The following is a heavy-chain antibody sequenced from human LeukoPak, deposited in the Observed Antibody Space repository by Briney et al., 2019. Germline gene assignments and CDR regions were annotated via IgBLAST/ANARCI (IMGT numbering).Heavy chain of an antibody. Sequence: SGGSLRLSCTVSGFTFSKYWMRWVRQAPGKGREWVASIDKNGREKRYVDSVEGRFTISRDNPKDSVYLQMTGLGAEDTAVYYCATYTQNFGAPGTDYWGQGTLVTVSS. V-gene: IGHV3-7*01. CDR3: ATYTQNFGAPGTDY. CDR2: IDKNGREK. D-gene: IGHD3-10*01. J-gene: IGHJ4*02. CDR1: GFTFSKYW.